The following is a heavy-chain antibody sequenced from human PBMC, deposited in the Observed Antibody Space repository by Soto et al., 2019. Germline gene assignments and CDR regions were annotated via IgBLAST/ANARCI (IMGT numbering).Heavy chain of an antibody. Sequence: ASVKVSCKASGYTFSSYFISWVRQAPGQGLEWMGWISAYNGNTNYAQNLQGRVTMTTDTSTSTAYMELRSLRSDDTAVYYCARDRSGSYRLPYYYYGMDVWGQGTTVTISS. J-gene: IGHJ6*02. CDR2: ISAYNGNT. CDR3: ARDRSGSYRLPYYYYGMDV. D-gene: IGHD1-26*01. CDR1: GYTFSSYF. V-gene: IGHV1-18*01.